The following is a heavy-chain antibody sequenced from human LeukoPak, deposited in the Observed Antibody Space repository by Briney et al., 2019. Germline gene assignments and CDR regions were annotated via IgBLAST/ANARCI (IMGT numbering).Heavy chain of an antibody. Sequence: ASVKVSCKASGYTFTSYGISWVRQAPGQGLEWMGWISAYNGNTNYAQKLQGRVTMTTDTSTSTAYMELRSLRSDDTAGYYCARAPLPIVGATGTWFDPWGQGTLVTVSS. CDR1: GYTFTSYG. D-gene: IGHD1-26*01. CDR3: ARAPLPIVGATGTWFDP. J-gene: IGHJ5*02. CDR2: ISAYNGNT. V-gene: IGHV1-18*01.